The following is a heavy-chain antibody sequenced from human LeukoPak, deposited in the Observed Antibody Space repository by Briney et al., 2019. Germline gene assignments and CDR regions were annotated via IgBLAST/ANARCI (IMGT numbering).Heavy chain of an antibody. Sequence: GGSLRLSCAASGFTFSSYAMSWVRRAPGKGLEWVSAISGSGGSTYYADSVKGRFTISRDNSKNTLYLQMNSLRAEDTAVYYCAKDRPIFGVVPSDAFDIWGQGTMVTVSS. J-gene: IGHJ3*02. CDR3: AKDRPIFGVVPSDAFDI. D-gene: IGHD3-3*01. CDR2: ISGSGGST. V-gene: IGHV3-23*01. CDR1: GFTFSSYA.